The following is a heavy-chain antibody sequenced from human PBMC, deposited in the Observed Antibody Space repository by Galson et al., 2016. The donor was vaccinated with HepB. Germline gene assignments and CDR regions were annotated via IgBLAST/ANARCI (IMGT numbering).Heavy chain of an antibody. V-gene: IGHV4-31*03. CDR3: ARAPFYGSNSRGWFDP. J-gene: IGHJ5*02. CDR2: ISYSGSTSYSGSS. D-gene: IGHD4-23*01. CDR1: GGSISSGAYY. Sequence: TLSLTCTVSGGSISSGAYYWSWIRQHPGKGLEWIGYISYSGSTSYSGSSYYNPSLESRVSISLGTSENQFSLNLTSVTAADTAVYYCARAPFYGSNSRGWFDPWGRGTLVTVSS.